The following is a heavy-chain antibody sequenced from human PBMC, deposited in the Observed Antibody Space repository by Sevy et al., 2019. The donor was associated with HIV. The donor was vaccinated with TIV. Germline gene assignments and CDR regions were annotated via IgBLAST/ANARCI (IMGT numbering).Heavy chain of an antibody. Sequence: GGSLRLSCAASGFTFSSYWMHWVRQAPGKGLVWVSRINSDGSSTSYADSVKGRFTISRDNAKNTLYLQMNSLRAEDTAVYYCARVSFSRAMVSVDYWGQGTLVTVSS. CDR3: ARVSFSRAMVSVDY. D-gene: IGHD5-18*01. V-gene: IGHV3-74*01. CDR2: INSDGSST. J-gene: IGHJ4*02. CDR1: GFTFSSYW.